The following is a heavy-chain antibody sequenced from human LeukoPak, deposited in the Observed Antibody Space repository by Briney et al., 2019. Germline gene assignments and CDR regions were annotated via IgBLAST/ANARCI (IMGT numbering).Heavy chain of an antibody. V-gene: IGHV3-48*03. CDR3: VRDSYMFGSDY. CDR1: GFTFTSYD. Sequence: GGSLRLSCVISGFTFTSYDFNWVRQAPGKGLEWVSYISNGGGTIYYADSVKGRFTISRDSAKNSVFLQMNTLRAEDTAVYYCVRDSYMFGSDYWGQGTLVTVSS. CDR2: ISNGGGTI. D-gene: IGHD3-10*02. J-gene: IGHJ4*02.